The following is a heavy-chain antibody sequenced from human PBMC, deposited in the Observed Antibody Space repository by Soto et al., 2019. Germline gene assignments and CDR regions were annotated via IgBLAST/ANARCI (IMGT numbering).Heavy chain of an antibody. CDR2: IYPSGST. D-gene: IGHD4-17*01. Sequence: QMQLQESGSGLVKPSQTLSLTCAVSGGSISSGGYSWSWIRQPPGKGLEWIGYIYPSGSTYYNPSLKSRVTISVARSKNHFSLKLSSVTAADTAVYYCARGHPTAFDPWGQGTLVTVSS. CDR1: GGSISSGGYS. V-gene: IGHV4-30-2*01. CDR3: ARGHPTAFDP. J-gene: IGHJ5*02.